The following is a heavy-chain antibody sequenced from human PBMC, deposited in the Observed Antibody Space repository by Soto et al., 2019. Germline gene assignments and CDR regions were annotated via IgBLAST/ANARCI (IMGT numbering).Heavy chain of an antibody. V-gene: IGHV1-46*03. D-gene: IGHD5-12*01. Sequence: ASVKVSCKASGYTFTSYYMHWVRQAPGQGLEWMGIINTSGGSTSYAQKFQGRVTMTRDTSTSTVYMELSSLRSEDTAVYYCARDPDSVATIWAFDIWGQGTMVTVSS. J-gene: IGHJ3*02. CDR3: ARDPDSVATIWAFDI. CDR1: GYTFTSYY. CDR2: INTSGGST.